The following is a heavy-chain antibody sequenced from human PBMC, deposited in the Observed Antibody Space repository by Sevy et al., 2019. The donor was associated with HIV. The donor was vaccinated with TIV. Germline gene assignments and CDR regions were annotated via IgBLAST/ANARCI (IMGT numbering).Heavy chain of an antibody. CDR2: ISSSGSTI. Sequence: GGSLRLSCAASGFTFSDYYMSWIRQAPGKGLEWVSYISSSGSTIYYADSVKGRFTISRDNAKNSLYLQMNSLRAEDTAVYYCARDRTGHPYYDFWSGYSGYYYYYYGMDVWGQGTTVTVSS. J-gene: IGHJ6*02. CDR1: GFTFSDYY. D-gene: IGHD3-3*01. CDR3: ARDRTGHPYYDFWSGYSGYYYYYYGMDV. V-gene: IGHV3-11*01.